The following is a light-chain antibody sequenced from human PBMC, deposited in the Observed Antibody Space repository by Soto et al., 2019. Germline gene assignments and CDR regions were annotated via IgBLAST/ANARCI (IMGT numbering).Light chain of an antibody. CDR1: SSDVGTYNL. V-gene: IGLV2-23*02. J-gene: IGLJ1*01. CDR2: EDH. CDR3: CSYAGRSTFPYV. Sequence: QSVLAQPASVSGSPGQSITISCTGTSSDVGTYNLVSWYQHRPGKAPKLIIYEDHKRPSDISDRFSGSKSDNTAYLTISGLQGEDEADYFCCSYAGRSTFPYVFGTGTKLTVL.